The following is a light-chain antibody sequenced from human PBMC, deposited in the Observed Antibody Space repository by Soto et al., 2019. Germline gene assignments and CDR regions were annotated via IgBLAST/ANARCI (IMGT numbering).Light chain of an antibody. CDR3: QQYNNWPPG. J-gene: IGKJ5*01. Sequence: EIVMTQSPASLSVSPGDRATLSCRASQSVSSNLAWYQQKPGQAPRLLIYGASTRDTGIPARFSGSGSGTEFTLTISSLQSEDFACYYCQQYNNWPPGFGQGTRLEIK. CDR1: QSVSSN. V-gene: IGKV3-15*01. CDR2: GAS.